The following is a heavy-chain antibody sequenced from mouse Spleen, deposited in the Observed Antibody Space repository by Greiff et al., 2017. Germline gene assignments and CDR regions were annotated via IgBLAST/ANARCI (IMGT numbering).Heavy chain of an antibody. J-gene: IGHJ3*01. CDR1: GFTFTDYY. D-gene: IGHD4-1*01. CDR3: ARETGTAWFAY. CDR2: IRNKANGYTT. V-gene: IGHV7-3*01. Sequence: EVKLMESGGGLVQPGGSLSLSCAASGFTFTDYYMSWVRQPPGKALEWLGFIRNKANGYTTEYSASVKGRFTISRDNSQSILYLQMNALRAEDSATYYCARETGTAWFAYWGQGTLVTVSA.